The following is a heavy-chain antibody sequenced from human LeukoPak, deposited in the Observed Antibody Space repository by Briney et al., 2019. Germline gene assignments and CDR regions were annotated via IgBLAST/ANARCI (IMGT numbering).Heavy chain of an antibody. D-gene: IGHD3-22*01. CDR2: IYYSGST. J-gene: IGHJ3*02. V-gene: IGHV4-59*01. CDR3: ARVYYYDGGALDI. CDR1: GDSISSYY. Sequence: PSETLSLTCTVSGDSISSYYWSWIRQPPGKGLEWIGYIYYSGSTNYNPSLKSRVTISVNTTTNKFSLLLSSVTAADTAVYYCARVYYYDGGALDIRGEGTMVTVSS.